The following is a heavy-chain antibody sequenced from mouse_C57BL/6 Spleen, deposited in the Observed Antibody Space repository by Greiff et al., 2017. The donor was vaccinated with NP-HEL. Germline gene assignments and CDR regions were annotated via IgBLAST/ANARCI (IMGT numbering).Heavy chain of an antibody. Sequence: VQLQQSGPVLVKPGASVKMSCKASGYTFTDYYMNWVKQSHGKSLEWIGVINPYNGGTSYNQKFKGKATLTVDKSSSTAYMELNSLTSEDSAVYYGAREPRYFDVWGTGTTVTVSS. V-gene: IGHV1-19*01. CDR2: INPYNGGT. CDR1: GYTFTDYY. CDR3: AREPRYFDV. J-gene: IGHJ1*03.